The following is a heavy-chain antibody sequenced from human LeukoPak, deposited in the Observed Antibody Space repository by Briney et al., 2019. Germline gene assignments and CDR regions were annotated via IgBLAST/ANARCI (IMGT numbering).Heavy chain of an antibody. CDR3: ARGQHRGKDYYIDV. D-gene: IGHD6-13*01. Sequence: GGSLRLSCAASGFTFSSFDMHWVRQPTGQGLEWVSTIGTASDIYYPGSVEGRSTLSTDNAKNSLYLQMNSLTAGDTAVYYCARGQHRGKDYYIDVWGKGSTVTVSS. V-gene: IGHV3-13*01. J-gene: IGHJ6*03. CDR2: IGTASDI. CDR1: GFTFSSFD.